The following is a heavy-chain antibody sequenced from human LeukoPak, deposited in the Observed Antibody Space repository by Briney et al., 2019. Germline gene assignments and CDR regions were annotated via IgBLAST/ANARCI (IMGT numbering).Heavy chain of an antibody. D-gene: IGHD3-10*01. CDR1: GFTFSSYV. CDR3: ARDRSGSYCIDY. CDR2: ISYDGGNQ. V-gene: IGHV3-30*09. Sequence: GGSLRLSCAASGFTFSSYVMHWVRQAPGKGLEWVAFISYDGGNQYYADSVKGRFAISRDDSKNTLYLRMNSLRAEDTAVYYCARDRSGSYCIDYWGQGTLVTVSS. J-gene: IGHJ4*02.